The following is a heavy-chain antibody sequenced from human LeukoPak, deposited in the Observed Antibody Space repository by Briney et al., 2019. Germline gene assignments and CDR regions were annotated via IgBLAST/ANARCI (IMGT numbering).Heavy chain of an antibody. Sequence: SSETLSLTCTVSGGSISSSSYYWGWIRQPPGKGLEWIGSICYSGSTYYNPSLKSRVTISVDTSKNQFSLKLSSVTAADTAVYYCARQMSYYDSSGYYEIHFDYWGQGTLVTVSS. CDR2: ICYSGST. J-gene: IGHJ4*02. CDR1: GGSISSSSYY. D-gene: IGHD3-22*01. CDR3: ARQMSYYDSSGYYEIHFDY. V-gene: IGHV4-39*01.